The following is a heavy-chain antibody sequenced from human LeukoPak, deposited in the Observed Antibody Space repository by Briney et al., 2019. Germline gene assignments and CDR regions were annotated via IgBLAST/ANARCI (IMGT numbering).Heavy chain of an antibody. V-gene: IGHV1-2*06. CDR1: GYTFTGYY. D-gene: IGHD6-25*01. Sequence: ASVKVSCEASGYTFTGYYMHWVRQAPGQGLEWMARINPNSGGTNYAQKFQGRVTMTRDTSISTAYMELSRLRSDDTAVYYCARDFGSATGYWGQGTLVTVSS. CDR2: INPNSGGT. CDR3: ARDFGSATGY. J-gene: IGHJ4*02.